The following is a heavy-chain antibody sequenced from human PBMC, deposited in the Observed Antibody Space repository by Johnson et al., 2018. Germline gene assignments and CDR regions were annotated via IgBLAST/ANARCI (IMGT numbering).Heavy chain of an antibody. D-gene: IGHD2-2*01. Sequence: QVQLQQWGAGLLKPSETLSLTCAVYGGSFSGYYWSWIRQPPGKGLEWIGEINHSGSTNYNPSLKSRVTISVDTSKNQFSLKLSSVTAADTAGYYGARGLRHGSSTSCSCLGDYYMDVWGKGTTVTVS. CDR2: INHSGST. CDR1: GGSFSGYY. CDR3: ARGLRHGSSTSCSCLGDYYMDV. J-gene: IGHJ6*03. V-gene: IGHV4-34*01.